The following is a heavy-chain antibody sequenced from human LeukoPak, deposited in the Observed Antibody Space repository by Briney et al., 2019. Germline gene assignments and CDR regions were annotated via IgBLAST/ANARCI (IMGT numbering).Heavy chain of an antibody. V-gene: IGHV3-7*01. Sequence: GGSLRLSCAASGFTFSNYWMTWVRQGPGEGLEWLANINLDGGETHFVDSVKGRFTISRDNAKNSLSLQMSGLRVEDTAVYYCARGYSDWLLWGQGTQVTVSS. CDR3: ARGYSDWLL. D-gene: IGHD4-11*01. CDR1: GFTFSNYW. J-gene: IGHJ4*02. CDR2: INLDGGET.